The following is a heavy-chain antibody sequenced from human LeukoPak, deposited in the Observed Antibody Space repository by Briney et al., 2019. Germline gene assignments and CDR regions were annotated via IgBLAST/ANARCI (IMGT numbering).Heavy chain of an antibody. CDR3: ARIISTSSSRFSDY. J-gene: IGHJ4*02. V-gene: IGHV3-23*01. Sequence: PGGSLRLSCAASGFTFSSYAMSWVRQAPGKGLEWVSAISISGENTYYADSVKGRFTISTATSRNTLYLQMHSLRAEDTAVYHCARIISTSSSRFSDYWGQGTLVTVSS. D-gene: IGHD6-6*01. CDR2: ISISGENT. CDR1: GFTFSSYA.